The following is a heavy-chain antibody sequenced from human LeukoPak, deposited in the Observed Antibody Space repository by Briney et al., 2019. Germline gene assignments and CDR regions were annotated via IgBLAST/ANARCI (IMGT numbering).Heavy chain of an antibody. Sequence: SETLSLTCTVSGGSISSGSYYWSWIRQPAGKGLEWIGRIYTSGSTNYNTSLKTRVTISVDPSKNQFSWKLSSVTAADTAVYYCAREGSVGGVIVYFDYWGQGTLVTVSS. J-gene: IGHJ4*02. CDR1: GGSISSGSYY. CDR2: IYTSGST. CDR3: AREGSVGGVIVYFDY. V-gene: IGHV4-61*02. D-gene: IGHD3-16*02.